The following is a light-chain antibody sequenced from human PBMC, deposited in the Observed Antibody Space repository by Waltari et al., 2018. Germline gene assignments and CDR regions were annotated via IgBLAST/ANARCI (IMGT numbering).Light chain of an antibody. Sequence: IQMTQSPSSLSASVGDSVTITCRASQSISSYLNWYQQKPGKAPKLLIYAASSLQSGVPSRFSGSGSGTDFTLTISSLQPEDFATYYCQQSYSTPLYTFGQGTKVEIK. J-gene: IGKJ2*01. V-gene: IGKV1-39*01. CDR2: AAS. CDR1: QSISSY. CDR3: QQSYSTPLYT.